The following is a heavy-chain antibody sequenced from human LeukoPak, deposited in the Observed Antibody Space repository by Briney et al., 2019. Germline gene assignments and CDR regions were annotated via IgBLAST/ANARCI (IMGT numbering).Heavy chain of an antibody. CDR3: AKGSTIFGVVRDAFDI. Sequence: GGSLRLSCAASGFTFSSYGMHWVRQAPGKGLEWVAFIRYDGSNKYYADSVKDRFTISRDNSKNTLYLQMNSLRAEDTAVYYCAKGSTIFGVVRDAFDIWGQGTMVTVSS. D-gene: IGHD3-3*01. J-gene: IGHJ3*02. CDR2: IRYDGSNK. V-gene: IGHV3-30*02. CDR1: GFTFSSYG.